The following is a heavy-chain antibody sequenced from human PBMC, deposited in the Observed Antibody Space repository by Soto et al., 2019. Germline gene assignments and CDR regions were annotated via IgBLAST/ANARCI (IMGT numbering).Heavy chain of an antibody. Sequence: GAGVKVSCKASGGTFRSYSISWVVQAPGQGLEWMGGIIPIFGTANYAQKFQGRVTITADESTSTAYMELSSLRSEDTAVYYCARNYYGSGSYPHWGQGTLVTVSS. D-gene: IGHD3-10*01. CDR3: ARNYYGSGSYPH. V-gene: IGHV1-69*13. CDR2: IIPIFGTA. CDR1: GGTFRSYS. J-gene: IGHJ4*02.